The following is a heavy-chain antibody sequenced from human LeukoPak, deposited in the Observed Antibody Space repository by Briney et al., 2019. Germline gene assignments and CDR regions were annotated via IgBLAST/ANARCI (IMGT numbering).Heavy chain of an antibody. CDR2: IYNSGRT. Sequence: PSETLSLTCTVSGGSISDCYWSWIRQPPGKGLEWIGYIYNSGRTNYNPSLKSRVTISVDTSKDQFSLKLSSVTAADTAVYYCARVGARTFGHIYFDFWGQGTLVTVSS. CDR3: ARVGARTFGHIYFDF. D-gene: IGHD2-21*01. CDR1: GGSISDCY. V-gene: IGHV4-59*01. J-gene: IGHJ4*02.